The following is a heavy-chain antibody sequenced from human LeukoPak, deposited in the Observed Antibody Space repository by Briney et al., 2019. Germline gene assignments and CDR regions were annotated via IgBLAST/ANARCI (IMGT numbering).Heavy chain of an antibody. CDR1: GFTFRSHA. D-gene: IGHD4-23*01. J-gene: IGHJ4*02. CDR2: IYENGGTT. CDR3: APTGGNFPYYFDY. V-gene: IGHV3-23*01. Sequence: GGSLRLSCVGSGFTFRSHAMSWVRQAPEKGLEFVSGIYENGGTTYYADSVKGRFTISRDNSKDTLYLQMNSQRAEDTAVYYCAPTGGNFPYYFDYWGQGTLVTVSS.